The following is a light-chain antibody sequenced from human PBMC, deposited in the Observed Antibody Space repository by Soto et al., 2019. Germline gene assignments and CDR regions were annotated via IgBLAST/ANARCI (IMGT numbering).Light chain of an antibody. CDR3: QQYGSSPRT. CDR2: GAF. V-gene: IGKV3-20*01. CDR1: QSVSSS. Sequence: EIVMTQSPATLSVSPVERATLSCRASQSVSSSLAWYQQKPGQAPRLLIYGAFKRATGIPDRFSGSGSGTDFTLTISRMEPEDFAVYCCQQYGSSPRTFGQGTKVDIK. J-gene: IGKJ1*01.